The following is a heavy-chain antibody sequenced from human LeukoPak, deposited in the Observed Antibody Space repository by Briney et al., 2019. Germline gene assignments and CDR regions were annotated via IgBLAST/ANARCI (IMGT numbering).Heavy chain of an antibody. V-gene: IGHV1-18*01. J-gene: IGHJ4*02. CDR1: GYTFTSYG. CDR2: ISAYNGNT. CDR3: ARDRVVFGVVAATVLDY. Sequence: ASVKVSCEASGYTFTSYGISWVRQAPGQGLEWMGWISAYNGNTNYAQKLQGRVTMTTDTSTSTAYMELRSLRSDDTAVYYCARDRVVFGVVAATVLDYWGQGTLVTASS. D-gene: IGHD2-15*01.